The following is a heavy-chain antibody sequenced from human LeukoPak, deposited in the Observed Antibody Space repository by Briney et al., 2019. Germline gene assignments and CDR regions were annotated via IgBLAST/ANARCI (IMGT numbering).Heavy chain of an antibody. Sequence: KPSETLSLTCTASGGSISSRSYYWGWIRQPPGKGLEWIGSIHYSGTTYYKPSLKSRVTISVDTSKNQFSLRLRSVTAADTAVYYCARHVRSSGWYALWWFDPWGQGTLVTVSS. D-gene: IGHD6-19*01. CDR2: IHYSGTT. J-gene: IGHJ5*02. V-gene: IGHV4-39*01. CDR1: GGSISSRSYY. CDR3: ARHVRSSGWYALWWFDP.